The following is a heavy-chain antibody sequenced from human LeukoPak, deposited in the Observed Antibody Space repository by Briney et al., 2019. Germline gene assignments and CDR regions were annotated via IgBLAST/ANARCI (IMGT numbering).Heavy chain of an antibody. D-gene: IGHD3-9*01. CDR3: ARDHHKLRYFDWLPGAPYYFDY. J-gene: IGHJ4*02. CDR2: ISYDGSNK. Sequence: AGSLRLSCAASGFTFSSYAMHWVRQAPGKGLEWVAVISYDGSNKYYADSVKGRFTISRDNSKNTLYLQMNSLRAEDTAVYYCARDHHKLRYFDWLPGAPYYFDYWGQGTLVTVSS. V-gene: IGHV3-30*04. CDR1: GFTFSSYA.